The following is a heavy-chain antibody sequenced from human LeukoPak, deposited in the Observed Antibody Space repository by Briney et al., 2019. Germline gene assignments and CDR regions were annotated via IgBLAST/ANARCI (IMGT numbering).Heavy chain of an antibody. CDR1: GFTFRNHA. CDR3: AKESLQYAFWSGSFDS. V-gene: IGHV3-30*18. D-gene: IGHD3-3*01. J-gene: IGHJ4*02. Sequence: TGRSLRLSCAASGFTFRNHAIHWVRQAPGKGLEWVGGTSYDGSNKNFAESVKGRFIISRDNSKNTLYLDMNSLKPDDTAVYYCAKESLQYAFWSGSFDSWGQGTLVTVSS. CDR2: TSYDGSNK.